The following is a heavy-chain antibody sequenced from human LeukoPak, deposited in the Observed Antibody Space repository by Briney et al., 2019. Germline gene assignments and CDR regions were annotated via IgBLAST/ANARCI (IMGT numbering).Heavy chain of an antibody. CDR2: ISSSSSYI. V-gene: IGHV3-21*04. CDR3: AKNGDRGAYCSGGTCYPYYYYYMDV. Sequence: GGSLRLSCAASGFTFSSYSMNWVRQAPGKGLEWVSSISSSSSYIYYADSVKGRFTISRDNSRNTLYLQMNSLRAEDTAIYYCAKNGDRGAYCSGGTCYPYYYYYMDVWGKGTTVTISS. J-gene: IGHJ6*03. D-gene: IGHD2-15*01. CDR1: GFTFSSYS.